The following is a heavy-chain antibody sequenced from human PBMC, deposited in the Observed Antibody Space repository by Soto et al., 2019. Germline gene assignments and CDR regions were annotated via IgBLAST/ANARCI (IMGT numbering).Heavy chain of an antibody. J-gene: IGHJ4*02. D-gene: IGHD6-25*01. Sequence: EVQLLDSGGGLVQPGGSLRLSCAASGFTVIGNYMTWVRQAPGKGLEWVSLIYASVNTYYPDSVKGRFTIARDNSNHTMYLQMNNLRAEDTAMYYCARRYSSGWDFDYWGQGTLVTVSS. CDR2: IYASVNT. CDR1: GFTVIGNY. V-gene: IGHV3-66*04. CDR3: ARRYSSGWDFDY.